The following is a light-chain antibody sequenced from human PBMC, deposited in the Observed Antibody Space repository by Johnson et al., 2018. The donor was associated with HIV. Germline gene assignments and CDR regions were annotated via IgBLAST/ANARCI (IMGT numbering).Light chain of an antibody. V-gene: IGLV1-51*01. Sequence: QSVLTQPPSVSAAPGQKVTISCSGSSSNIGNNYVSWYQQLPGRAPKLLIYDNNKRPSGIPDRFSGSKSGTSATLGITGLQTGDEADYYCGTWDSSLRVGFFGTWTKVTV. J-gene: IGLJ1*01. CDR2: DNN. CDR3: GTWDSSLRVGF. CDR1: SSNIGNNY.